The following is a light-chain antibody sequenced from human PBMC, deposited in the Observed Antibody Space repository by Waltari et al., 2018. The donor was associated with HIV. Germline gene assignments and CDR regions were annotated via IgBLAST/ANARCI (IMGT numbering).Light chain of an antibody. J-gene: IGLJ3*02. CDR1: GSNIGSST. Sequence: QSVLTQPPSLSAAPGHKINISCSGGGSNIGSSTVHWYQQLPSRAPKLIIDHDHRRPSGVSDRFTASKSGTSASLFISKLQAADEATYYCPAWDDSLSGFVFGGGT. CDR2: HDH. CDR3: PAWDDSLSGFV. V-gene: IGLV1-44*01.